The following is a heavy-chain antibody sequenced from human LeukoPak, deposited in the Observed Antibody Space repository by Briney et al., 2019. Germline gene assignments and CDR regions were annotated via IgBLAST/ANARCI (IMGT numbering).Heavy chain of an antibody. CDR3: AGRAGDWFHFDY. J-gene: IGHJ4*02. V-gene: IGHV3-30*03. Sequence: PGGSLRLSCSASGFTFSSYGMHWVRQVPGKGLEWVAVISYDGSSKYYADSVKGRFTISRDNSKNTLYLQMNSLRAEDTAVYYCAGRAGDWFHFDYWGQGTLVTVSS. CDR1: GFTFSSYG. CDR2: ISYDGSSK. D-gene: IGHD7-27*01.